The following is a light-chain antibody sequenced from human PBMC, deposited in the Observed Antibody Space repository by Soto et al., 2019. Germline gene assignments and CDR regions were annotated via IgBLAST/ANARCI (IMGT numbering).Light chain of an antibody. CDR2: EVT. J-gene: IGLJ2*01. Sequence: QSALTQPPSASGSPGQSVTISCTGTSSDISGYDYVSWYQQHPGKAPKLMLYEVTKRPSGVPDRFSGSKSGNTASLTVSGLQAEDEADYYCSSYAGRNTLVFGGGTKVTVL. V-gene: IGLV2-8*01. CDR3: SSYAGRNTLV. CDR1: SSDISGYDY.